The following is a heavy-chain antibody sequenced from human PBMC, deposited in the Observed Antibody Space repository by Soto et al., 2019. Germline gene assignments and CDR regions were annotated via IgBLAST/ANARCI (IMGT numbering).Heavy chain of an antibody. J-gene: IGHJ6*02. D-gene: IGHD6-6*01. CDR1: GGTFSSYA. Sequence: ASVKFSCKASGGTFSSYAISWVRQAPGQGLEWMGGIIPIFGTANYAQKFQGRVTITADKSTSTAYMELSSLRSEDTAVYYCAGRLYSSSSLRSYGMDVWGQGTTVTVSS. V-gene: IGHV1-69*06. CDR2: IIPIFGTA. CDR3: AGRLYSSSSLRSYGMDV.